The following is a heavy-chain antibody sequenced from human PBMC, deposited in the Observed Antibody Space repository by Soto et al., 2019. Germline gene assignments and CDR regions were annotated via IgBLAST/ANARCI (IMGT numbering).Heavy chain of an antibody. V-gene: IGHV4-59*12. CDR1: GGSISSYY. Sequence: ETLSLTCPVSGGSISSYYWSWIRQPPGKGLEWIGYIDYSGSTNYNPSLKSRVTISLDTSKNQFSLKLSSVTDADTDVNYCARAHYEGGYYYDSSGYYPTNLDFDYWGQGTLVTVSS. CDR2: IDYSGST. D-gene: IGHD3-22*01. CDR3: ARAHYEGGYYYDSSGYYPTNLDFDY. J-gene: IGHJ4*02.